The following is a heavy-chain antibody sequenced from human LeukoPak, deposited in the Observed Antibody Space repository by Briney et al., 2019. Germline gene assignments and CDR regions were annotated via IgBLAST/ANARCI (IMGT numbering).Heavy chain of an antibody. D-gene: IGHD3-10*01. J-gene: IGHJ4*02. V-gene: IGHV4-30-4*01. Sequence: SETLSLTCTVSGGSISSGDYYWSWIRQPPGKGLEWIGYIYYSGSTYYNPSPKSRVTISVDTSKNQFSLKLSSVTAADTAVYYCARVEVLWFGELLSYFDYWGQGTLVTVSS. CDR3: ARVEVLWFGELLSYFDY. CDR2: IYYSGST. CDR1: GGSISSGDYY.